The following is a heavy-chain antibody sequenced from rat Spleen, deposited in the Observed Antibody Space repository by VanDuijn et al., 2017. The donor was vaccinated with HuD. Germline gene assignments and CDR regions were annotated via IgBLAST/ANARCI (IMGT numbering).Heavy chain of an antibody. Sequence: EVQLVESGGGLVQPGRSLKLSCAASGFTFSNYAMAWVRQAPTKGLEWVASISPTGGSTYYRDSVKGRFTVSRNNAKSTLYLQMDSLRSEDTATYYCARHELPGYNWFAYWGQGTLVTVSS. D-gene: IGHD1-4*01. V-gene: IGHV5-25*01. CDR3: ARHELPGYNWFAY. J-gene: IGHJ3*01. CDR1: GFTFSNYA. CDR2: ISPTGGST.